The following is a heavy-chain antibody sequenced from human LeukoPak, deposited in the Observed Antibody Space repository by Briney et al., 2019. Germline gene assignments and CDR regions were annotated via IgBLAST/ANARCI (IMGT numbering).Heavy chain of an antibody. CDR2: INHSGST. CDR3: ARAAVAATRRSPGRYYYYGMDV. Sequence: SETLSLTCAVYGGSFSGYYWSWIRQPPGKGLEWIGEINHSGSTNYNPSLKSRVTISVDTSKNQFSLKLSSVTAADTAVYYCARAAVAATRRSPGRYYYYGMDVWGKGTTVTVSS. D-gene: IGHD2-15*01. V-gene: IGHV4-34*01. J-gene: IGHJ6*04. CDR1: GGSFSGYY.